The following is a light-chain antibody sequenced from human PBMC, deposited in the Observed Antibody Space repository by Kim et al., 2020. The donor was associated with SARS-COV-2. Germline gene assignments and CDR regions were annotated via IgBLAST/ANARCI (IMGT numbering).Light chain of an antibody. V-gene: IGKV3-15*01. CDR1: QSVRNN. J-gene: IGKJ4*01. Sequence: IVKTQFPATLSVSPGERVTLSCRASQSVRNNLAWYQQRPGQAPRLLIYGASTRATDISARFSGSGSGTEFTLTIRSLQSEDLAVYYCQQYNDWPLLTFGGGTKVDIK. CDR3: QQYNDWPLLT. CDR2: GAS.